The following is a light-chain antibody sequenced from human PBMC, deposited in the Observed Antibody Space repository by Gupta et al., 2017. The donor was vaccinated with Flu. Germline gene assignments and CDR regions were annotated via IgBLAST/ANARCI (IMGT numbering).Light chain of an antibody. CDR2: WES. CDR3: QQDATAPFA. Sequence: DIVMTQSPDSVAASLGERATINCKSRQSVLYSSNQKNYLAWYQQKPGQPPKLLVYWESTRESGVPDRFSGSGSGTDFTRTITRLQAEDVAVYYCQQDATAPFAFGHGTKVDIK. V-gene: IGKV4-1*01. CDR1: QSVLYSSNQKNY. J-gene: IGKJ3*01.